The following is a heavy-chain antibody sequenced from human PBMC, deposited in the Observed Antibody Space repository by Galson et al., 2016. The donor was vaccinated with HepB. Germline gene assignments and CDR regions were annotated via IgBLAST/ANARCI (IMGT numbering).Heavy chain of an antibody. V-gene: IGHV2-70*04. CDR2: IDWNEAT. Sequence: PALVKPTQTLTLTCTFSGFSLTSSGMGVSWVRQPPGKALEWLARIDWNEATFFTTSLKTRLAISKDTSKNLVVLTMTNTDPVDTATYYCARMDLLGTTTSLDVWGQGTTVTVSS. J-gene: IGHJ6*02. D-gene: IGHD1-1*01. CDR3: ARMDLLGTTTSLDV. CDR1: GFSLTSSGMG.